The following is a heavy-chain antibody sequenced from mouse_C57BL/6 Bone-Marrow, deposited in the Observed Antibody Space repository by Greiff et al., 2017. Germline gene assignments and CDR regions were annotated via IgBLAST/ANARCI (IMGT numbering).Heavy chain of an antibody. CDR2: IRSKSNNYAT. CDR1: GFSFNTYA. J-gene: IGHJ3*01. V-gene: IGHV10-1*01. Sequence: EVHLVESGGGLVQPKGSLKLSCAASGFSFNTYAMNWVRQAPGKGLEWVARIRSKSNNYATSYADSVKDRFTISRDDSESMLYLQMNNLKTEDTAMYYCVRHDSYSNAAWFAYWGQGTLVTVYA. D-gene: IGHD2-5*01. CDR3: VRHDSYSNAAWFAY.